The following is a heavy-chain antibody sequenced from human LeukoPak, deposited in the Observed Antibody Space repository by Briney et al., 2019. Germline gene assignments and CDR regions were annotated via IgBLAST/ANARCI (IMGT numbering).Heavy chain of an antibody. Sequence: PGGSLRLSCAASGFTVSTNYMNWVRQAPEKGLEWVSIIYSGRDTYYADSVKGRFTISRDNSKNTLYLQMNSLRAEDTAVYYCTRGPGSTWYSDYWGQGTLVTVSS. V-gene: IGHV3-66*02. J-gene: IGHJ4*02. D-gene: IGHD6-13*01. CDR3: TRGPGSTWYSDY. CDR1: GFTVSTNY. CDR2: IYSGRDT.